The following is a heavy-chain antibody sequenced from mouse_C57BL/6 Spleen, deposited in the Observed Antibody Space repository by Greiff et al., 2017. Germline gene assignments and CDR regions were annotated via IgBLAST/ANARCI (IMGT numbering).Heavy chain of an antibody. CDR1: GFTFSSYA. CDR2: ISDGGSYT. CDR3: AREGVYDTYYCDY. D-gene: IGHD2-3*01. J-gene: IGHJ2*01. Sequence: EVKLMESGGGLVKPGGSLKLSCAASGFTFSSYAMSWVRQTPEKRLEWVATISDGGSYTYYPDNVKGRFTISRDNAKNNLYLQMSHLKSEDTAMYYCAREGVYDTYYCDYWGQGTTLTVSS. V-gene: IGHV5-4*01.